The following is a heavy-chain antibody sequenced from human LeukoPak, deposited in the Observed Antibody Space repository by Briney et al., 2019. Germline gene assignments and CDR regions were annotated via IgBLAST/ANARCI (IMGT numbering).Heavy chain of an antibody. CDR2: TKPDGSAE. Sequence: GGSLRLSCAASGFTFRNYWMGWVRQAPGKGLEWVANTKPDGSAEYYADSVRGRFTTSRDNANNFLYLQMNRLRAENTAVYYCARDRARTETTIANVGELDYWGQGTLVTVSS. J-gene: IGHJ4*02. D-gene: IGHD5-24*01. CDR3: ARDRARTETTIANVGELDY. V-gene: IGHV3-7*03. CDR1: GFTFRNYW.